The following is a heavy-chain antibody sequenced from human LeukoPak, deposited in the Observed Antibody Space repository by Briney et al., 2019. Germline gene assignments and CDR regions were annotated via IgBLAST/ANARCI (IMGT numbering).Heavy chain of an antibody. CDR2: INTNTGNP. Sequence: ASVKVSCETSGYTFTDNAISWVRQAPGQGLEWMGWINTNTGNPSYAQAFFTGRYVFSSDTSASTAYLQINGLKADDTAVYYCGRDPKLGIRGYTYGYIDHWGQGTLLTVAS. D-gene: IGHD5-18*01. CDR3: GRDPKLGIRGYTYGYIDH. J-gene: IGHJ4*02. V-gene: IGHV7-4-1*02. CDR1: GYTFTDNA.